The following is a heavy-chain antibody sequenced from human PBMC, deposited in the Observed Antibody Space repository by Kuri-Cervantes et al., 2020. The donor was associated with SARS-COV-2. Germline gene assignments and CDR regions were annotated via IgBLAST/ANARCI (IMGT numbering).Heavy chain of an antibody. CDR2: INPNSGGT. J-gene: IGHJ4*02. Sequence: ASVKVSCKASGYTFTGYYMHWVRQAPGQGLERMGWINPNSGGTNYAQKFQGRVTMTRDTSISTAYMELSRLRSDDTAVYYCARDRGYDILTGYYSFDYWGQGTLVTVFS. CDR3: ARDRGYDILTGYYSFDY. CDR1: GYTFTGYY. V-gene: IGHV1-2*02. D-gene: IGHD3-9*01.